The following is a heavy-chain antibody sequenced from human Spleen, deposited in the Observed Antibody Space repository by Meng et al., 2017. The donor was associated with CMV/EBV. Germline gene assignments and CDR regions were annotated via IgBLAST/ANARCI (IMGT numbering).Heavy chain of an antibody. J-gene: IGHJ4*02. Sequence: LKLSCAASGFTFSDSPIHWVRQASGKGLEWVGRIRTKPDTYATTYAASVKGRFTISRDDSKNTAYLHMNSLRTEDTAIYYCSLGTSNYWGQGTLVTVSS. D-gene: IGHD3-16*01. CDR2: IRTKPDTYAT. V-gene: IGHV3-73*01. CDR3: SLGTSNY. CDR1: GFTFSDSP.